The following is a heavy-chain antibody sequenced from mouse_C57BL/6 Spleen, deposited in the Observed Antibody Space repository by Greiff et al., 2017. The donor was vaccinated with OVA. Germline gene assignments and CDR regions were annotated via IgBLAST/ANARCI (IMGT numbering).Heavy chain of an antibody. CDR3: ASTTLYAMDD. Sequence: ESGPGLVKPSQSLSLTCSVTGYSITSGYYWNWIRQFPGNKLEWMGYISYDGSNNYNPSLKNRISITRDTSKNQFFLKLNSVTTEDTATYYCASTTLYAMDDWGQGTSVTVSS. CDR2: ISYDGSN. D-gene: IGHD1-1*01. J-gene: IGHJ4*01. CDR1: GYSITSGYY. V-gene: IGHV3-6*01.